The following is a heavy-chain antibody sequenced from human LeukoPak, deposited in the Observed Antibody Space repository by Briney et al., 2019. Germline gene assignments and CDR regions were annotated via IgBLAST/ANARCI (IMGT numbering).Heavy chain of an antibody. D-gene: IGHD3-9*01. CDR2: ISGSGGST. CDR1: GFTFSTYA. Sequence: GGSLRLSCAASGFTFSTYAMSWVRQAPGKGLEWVSGISGSGGSTYYADSVKGRFTISRDNSKNTLYLQMNSLRAEDTAVYYCAKEYFDWLLYSSREFDYWGQGTLVTVSS. J-gene: IGHJ4*02. V-gene: IGHV3-23*01. CDR3: AKEYFDWLLYSSREFDY.